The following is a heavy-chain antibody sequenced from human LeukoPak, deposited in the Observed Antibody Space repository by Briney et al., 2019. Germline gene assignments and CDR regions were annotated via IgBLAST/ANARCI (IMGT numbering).Heavy chain of an antibody. J-gene: IGHJ4*02. Sequence: GGSLRLSCAVSGFALSSYWMHWVRQAPGKGLVWVSRIDSDGSTTDYADSVKGRFTISRDNANNTLYLQMNSLRAEDARVYYCARGLTLLGCCSSTSCLMNYWGQGTLVTVSS. CDR3: ARGLTLLGCCSSTSCLMNY. D-gene: IGHD2-2*01. CDR1: GFALSSYW. CDR2: IDSDGSTT. V-gene: IGHV3-74*01.